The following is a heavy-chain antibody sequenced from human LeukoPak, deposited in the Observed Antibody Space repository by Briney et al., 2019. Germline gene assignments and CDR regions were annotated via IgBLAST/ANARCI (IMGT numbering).Heavy chain of an antibody. Sequence: PGGPLRLSYAPSGFTVSRTFMNWVRQAPGKGLEWVAIIYTDGRTYYADAVKGRFTISRDDSKNTVYLKMNSLRAEDTAVYYCAKAAQSVTTDFDYWGQGTLVTVSS. J-gene: IGHJ4*02. CDR2: IYTDGRT. CDR3: AKAAQSVTTDFDY. V-gene: IGHV3-53*01. CDR1: GFTVSRTF. D-gene: IGHD4-17*01.